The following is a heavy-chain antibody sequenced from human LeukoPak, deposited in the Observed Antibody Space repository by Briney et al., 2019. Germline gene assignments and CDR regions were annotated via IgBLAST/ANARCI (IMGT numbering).Heavy chain of an antibody. J-gene: IGHJ5*02. Sequence: PSETLSLTCAVYGGSFSGYYWSWIRQPPGKGLEWVGEINHSGSTNYNPSLKSRVTISVDTSKNQFSLKLSSVTAADTAVYYCVGSMVQGVIRSNWFDPWGQGTLVTVSS. D-gene: IGHD3-10*01. CDR2: INHSGST. CDR1: GGSFSGYY. V-gene: IGHV4-34*01. CDR3: VGSMVQGVIRSNWFDP.